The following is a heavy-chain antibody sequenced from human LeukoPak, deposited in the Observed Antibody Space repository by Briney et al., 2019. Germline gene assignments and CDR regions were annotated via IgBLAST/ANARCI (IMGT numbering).Heavy chain of an antibody. CDR3: VRALGDY. CDR2: INTDGTTT. Sequence: GGALRLSCAASGFTFGDHLMYWVRQAPGKGLVSVSHINTDGTTTNYADSVKGRFTLSRDNAKNTLCLQMNSLRAEDTAVYYCVRALGDYWGQGTLVTVSS. CDR1: GFTFGDHL. J-gene: IGHJ4*02. V-gene: IGHV3-74*01. D-gene: IGHD3-16*01.